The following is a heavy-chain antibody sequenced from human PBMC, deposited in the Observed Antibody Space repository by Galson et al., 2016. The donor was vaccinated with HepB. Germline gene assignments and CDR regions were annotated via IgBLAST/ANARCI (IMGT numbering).Heavy chain of an antibody. CDR1: GGSVNSGAWY. J-gene: IGHJ2*01. V-gene: IGHV4-61*08. Sequence: QVQLQESGPGLVKPSETLSLTCTVSGGSVNSGAWYWSWIRQPPGKGLQWIGYVFYSGSGNTNYNPSLKSRVTISVDTAKNQFSLNLNSVTAADTAVYYCARGGMVNSYWYFELWGRGTLVTVSS. CDR2: VFYSGSGNT. CDR3: ARGGMVNSYWYFEL. D-gene: IGHD3-3*01.